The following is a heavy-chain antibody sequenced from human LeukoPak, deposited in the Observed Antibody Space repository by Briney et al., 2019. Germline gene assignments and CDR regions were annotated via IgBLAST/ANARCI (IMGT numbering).Heavy chain of an antibody. Sequence: GGSLRLSCAASGFTFSSYWMNWVRQAPGKGLVWVSRIASDGSSTTYADSVKGRFSISRDNAKNTLYLQMNSLRVEDTAVYYCAREFYGDYNPHWFDPWGQGTLVTVSS. J-gene: IGHJ5*02. CDR2: IASDGSST. CDR1: GFTFSSYW. V-gene: IGHV3-74*01. D-gene: IGHD4-17*01. CDR3: AREFYGDYNPHWFDP.